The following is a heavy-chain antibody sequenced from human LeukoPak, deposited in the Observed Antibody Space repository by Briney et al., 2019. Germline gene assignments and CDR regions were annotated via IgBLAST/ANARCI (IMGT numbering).Heavy chain of an antibody. Sequence: KYGASLKISCKGSGYIFTSYWIGWVRQLPGKGLEWMGIIYPGDSDTRYSPSFQGQVTISADKSISTAYLQWSSLKASDTAMYYCARTSGAWKDYFDYWGQGTLVTVSS. V-gene: IGHV5-51*01. CDR1: GYIFTSYW. J-gene: IGHJ4*02. CDR2: IYPGDSDT. D-gene: IGHD1-1*01. CDR3: ARTSGAWKDYFDY.